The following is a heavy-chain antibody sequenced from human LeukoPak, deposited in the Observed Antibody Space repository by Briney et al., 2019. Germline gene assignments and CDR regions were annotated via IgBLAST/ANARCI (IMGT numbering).Heavy chain of an antibody. D-gene: IGHD4-17*01. CDR3: ARGVTVSPRDS. Sequence: RGSLRPSCAVSGFTFSSYAMHWVRQAPGKGLEYVSAISGYGETTYYANSVKGRFTIFRDNSKNTLYLQMGSLRAEDMAVYYCARGVTVSPRDSWGQGTLVTVSS. CDR2: ISGYGETT. V-gene: IGHV3-64*01. J-gene: IGHJ4*02. CDR1: GFTFSSYA.